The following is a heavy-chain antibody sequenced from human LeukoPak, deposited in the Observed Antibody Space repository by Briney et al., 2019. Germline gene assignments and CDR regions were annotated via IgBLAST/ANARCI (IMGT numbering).Heavy chain of an antibody. CDR1: GGTFSSYA. J-gene: IGHJ4*02. CDR2: IIPILGIA. V-gene: IGHV1-69*04. CDR3: ARAGGYCSGGSCFDY. Sequence: GASVKVSCKASGGTFSSYAISWVRQAPGQGLEWMGRIIPILGIANYAQKFQGRVTITADKSTSTAYMELSSLRSEDTAVYYCARAGGYCSGGSCFDYWGQGTLVTVSS. D-gene: IGHD2-15*01.